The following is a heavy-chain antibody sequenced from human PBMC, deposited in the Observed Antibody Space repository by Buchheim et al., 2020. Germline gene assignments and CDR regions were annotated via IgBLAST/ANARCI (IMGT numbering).Heavy chain of an antibody. CDR2: IYTSGST. CDR1: GGSISSGSYY. Sequence: QVQLQESGPGLVKPSQTLSLTCTVSGGSISSGSYYWRWIRQPAGKGLEWIGRIYTSGSTNYNPSLKSRVTISVDTSKNQFSLKLSSVTAADTAVYYCARGGAYDFWSGGFDPWGQGTL. D-gene: IGHD3-3*01. J-gene: IGHJ5*02. V-gene: IGHV4-61*02. CDR3: ARGGAYDFWSGGFDP.